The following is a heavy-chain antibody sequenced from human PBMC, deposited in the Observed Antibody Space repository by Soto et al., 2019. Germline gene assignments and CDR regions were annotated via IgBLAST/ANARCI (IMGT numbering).Heavy chain of an antibody. Sequence: ESLKISCKGSGYSFTSYWIGWVRQMPGKGLEWMGIIYPGDSDTRYSPSFQGQVTISADKSISTAYLQWSSLKASDTAMYYCARIGGCSGGSCYSDDAFDIWGQGTMVTVSS. V-gene: IGHV5-51*01. CDR2: IYPGDSDT. J-gene: IGHJ3*02. D-gene: IGHD2-15*01. CDR3: ARIGGCSGGSCYSDDAFDI. CDR1: GYSFTSYW.